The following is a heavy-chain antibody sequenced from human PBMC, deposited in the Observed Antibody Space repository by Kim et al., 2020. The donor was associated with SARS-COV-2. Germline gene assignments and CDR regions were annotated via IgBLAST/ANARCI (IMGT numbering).Heavy chain of an antibody. CDR1: GFTFSSYA. V-gene: IGHV3-23*01. CDR3: AKEGIELLWFGELLYHDY. D-gene: IGHD3-10*01. J-gene: IGHJ4*02. CDR2: ISGSGGST. Sequence: GGSLRLSCAASGFTFSSYAMSWVRQAPGKGLEWVSAISGSGGSTYYADSVKGRFTISRDNSKNTLYLQMNSLRAEDTAVYYCAKEGIELLWFGELLYHDYWGQGTLVTVSS.